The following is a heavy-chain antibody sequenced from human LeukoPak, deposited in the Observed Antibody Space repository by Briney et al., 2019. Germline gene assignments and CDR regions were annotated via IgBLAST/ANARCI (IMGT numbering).Heavy chain of an antibody. V-gene: IGHV3-23*01. CDR3: AKKGSGSYLYYFDY. CDR2: VSGSGGST. J-gene: IGHJ4*02. Sequence: GGSLRLSCAASGFTFSSYAMSWVRQAPGKGLDWVSTVSGSGGSTYYADSVKGRFTISRDNSMNTLYLQMNSLRVEDTAVYYCAKKGSGSYLYYFDYWGQGTLVTVSS. D-gene: IGHD1-26*01. CDR1: GFTFSSYA.